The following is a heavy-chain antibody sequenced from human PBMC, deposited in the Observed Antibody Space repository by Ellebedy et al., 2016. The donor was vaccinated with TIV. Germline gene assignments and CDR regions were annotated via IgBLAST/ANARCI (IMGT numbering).Heavy chain of an antibody. D-gene: IGHD2-2*01. Sequence: MPSETLSLTCTVSGGSISRFYWSWIRQPPGKGLEWIGYIYYIGNTNSNPSLKSRVTISLDTSNNQFSLKRSSVTAADTAVYYCARQGVPAASALDYWGQGTLVTVSS. J-gene: IGHJ4*02. V-gene: IGHV4-59*08. CDR1: GGSISRFY. CDR2: IYYIGNT. CDR3: ARQGVPAASALDY.